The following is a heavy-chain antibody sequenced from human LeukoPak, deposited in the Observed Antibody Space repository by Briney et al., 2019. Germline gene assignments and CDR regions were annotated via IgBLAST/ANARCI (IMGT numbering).Heavy chain of an antibody. D-gene: IGHD4-11*01. CDR2: ISAYNGNT. Sequence: EASVKVSCKASGYTFTSYGISWVRQAPGQGLEWMGWISAYNGNTNYAQKLQGRVTMTTDTSTSTAYMELRSLRSDDTAVYYCARDLHEGGSDYSNPNWFDPWGQGTLVTVSS. CDR1: GYTFTSYG. CDR3: ARDLHEGGSDYSNPNWFDP. V-gene: IGHV1-18*01. J-gene: IGHJ5*02.